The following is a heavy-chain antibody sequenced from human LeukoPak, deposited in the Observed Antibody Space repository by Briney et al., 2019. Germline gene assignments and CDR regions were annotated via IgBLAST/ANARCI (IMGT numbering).Heavy chain of an antibody. Sequence: ASVKVSCKASGGTFSSYAISWVRQAPGQGLEWMGRIIPILGIANYAQKFQGRATITADKSTSTAYMELSSLRSEDAVVYYCARECGRYCSSTSCYYYYGMDVWGQGTTVTVSS. CDR1: GGTFSSYA. CDR2: IIPILGIA. CDR3: ARECGRYCSSTSCYYYYGMDV. J-gene: IGHJ6*02. D-gene: IGHD2-2*01. V-gene: IGHV1-69*04.